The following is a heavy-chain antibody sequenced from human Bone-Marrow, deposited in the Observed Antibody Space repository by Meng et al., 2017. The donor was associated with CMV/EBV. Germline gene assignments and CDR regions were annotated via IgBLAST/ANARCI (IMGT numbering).Heavy chain of an antibody. CDR1: GGSITSSDYY. Sequence: GSLRLSCTVSGGSITSSDYYWGWIRQPPGKGLEWIGSIYYSGSTYYNPSLKSRVAISVDTSGTQFSLTLTSVTAADTAVYYCVRHIIVVPARGYGVDVWGQGTTVTVSS. CDR2: IYYSGST. J-gene: IGHJ6*02. CDR3: VRHIIVVPARGYGVDV. V-gene: IGHV4-39*01. D-gene: IGHD2-2*01.